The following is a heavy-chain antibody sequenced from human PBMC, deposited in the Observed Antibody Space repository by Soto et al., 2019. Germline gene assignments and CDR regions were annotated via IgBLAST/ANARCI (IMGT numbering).Heavy chain of an antibody. CDR1: GGSISSYY. J-gene: IGHJ3*02. D-gene: IGHD4-17*01. CDR3: ARHLKYGDGAFDI. Sequence: SETLSLTCTVSGGSISSYYWSWIRQPPGKGLEWIGYIYYSGSTNYNPSLKSRVTISVDTSKNQFSLKLSSVTAADTAVYYCARHLKYGDGAFDIWGQGTMVTVSS. V-gene: IGHV4-59*08. CDR2: IYYSGST.